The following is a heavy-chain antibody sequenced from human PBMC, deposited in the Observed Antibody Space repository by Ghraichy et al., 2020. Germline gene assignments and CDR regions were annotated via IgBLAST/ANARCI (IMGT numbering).Heavy chain of an antibody. Sequence: LSLTCAASGFTFSSYSMNWVRQAPGKGLEWVSSISSSSSYIYYADSVKGRFTISRDNAKNSLYLQMNSLRAEDTAVYYCARDEKQWLLVFDIWGQGTMVTVTS. CDR3: ARDEKQWLLVFDI. D-gene: IGHD6-19*01. J-gene: IGHJ3*02. V-gene: IGHV3-21*01. CDR1: GFTFSSYS. CDR2: ISSSSSYI.